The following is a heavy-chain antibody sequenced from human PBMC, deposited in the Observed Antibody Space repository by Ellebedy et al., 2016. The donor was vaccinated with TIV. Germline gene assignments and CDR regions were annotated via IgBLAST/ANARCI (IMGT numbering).Heavy chain of an antibody. D-gene: IGHD6-13*01. CDR3: ASVAAGTRGRYDY. Sequence: SETLSLXXAVYGFSFSGYYWSWIRQPPGKGLEWIGEINHSGSTNYNPSLKSRVTISVDTSKNQFSLKLSSVTAADTAVYYCASVAAGTRGRYDYWGQGTLVTVSS. V-gene: IGHV4-34*01. CDR2: INHSGST. J-gene: IGHJ4*02. CDR1: GFSFSGYY.